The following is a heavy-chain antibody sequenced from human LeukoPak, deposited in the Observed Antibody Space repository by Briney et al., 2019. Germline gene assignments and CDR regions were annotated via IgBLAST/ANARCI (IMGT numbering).Heavy chain of an antibody. Sequence: PSETLSLTCTVSGGSISSSSYYWGWIRQPPGKGLEWIGSIYYSGSTYYNPSLKSRVTISVDTSKNQFSLKLSSVTAADTAVYYCARVGYFDRYWYFDLWGRGTLVTVSS. CDR3: ARVGYFDRYWYFDL. CDR1: GGSISSSSYY. V-gene: IGHV4-39*07. J-gene: IGHJ2*01. D-gene: IGHD3-9*01. CDR2: IYYSGST.